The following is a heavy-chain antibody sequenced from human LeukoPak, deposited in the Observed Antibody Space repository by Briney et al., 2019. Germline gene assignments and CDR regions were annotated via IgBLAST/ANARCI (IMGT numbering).Heavy chain of an antibody. CDR2: IRYDESDK. CDR1: GFTFSHYG. V-gene: IGHV3-30*02. D-gene: IGHD1-1*01. J-gene: IGHJ4*02. CDR3: AKDFNWAFEY. Sequence: GGSLRLSCATSGFTFSHYGMHWVRQAPGRGLDWVAHIRYDESDKYYADSVKGRFTISRDISKNTVYLQMNSLRVEDTAVYYCAKDFNWAFEYWGQGTLVTVSS.